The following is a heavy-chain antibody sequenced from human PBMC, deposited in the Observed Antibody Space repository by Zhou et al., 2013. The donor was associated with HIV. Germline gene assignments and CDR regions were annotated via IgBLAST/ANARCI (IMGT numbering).Heavy chain of an antibody. V-gene: IGHV1-69*04. CDR1: GGTFSSYA. CDR2: IIPILGIA. CDR3: ASEDVDTAMADPFDY. D-gene: IGHD5-18*01. Sequence: QVQLVQSGAEVKKPGSSVKVSCKASGGTFSSYAISWVRQAPGQGLEWMGRIIPILGIANYAQKFQGRVTITADKSTSTAYMELSSLRSEDTAVYYCASEDVDTAMADPFDYWGQGTLVTVSS. J-gene: IGHJ4*02.